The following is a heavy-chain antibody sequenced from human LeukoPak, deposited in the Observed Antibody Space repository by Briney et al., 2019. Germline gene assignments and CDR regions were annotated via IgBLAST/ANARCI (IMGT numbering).Heavy chain of an antibody. V-gene: IGHV1-18*01. CDR2: ISVYNGNT. D-gene: IGHD3-22*01. J-gene: IGHJ3*02. CDR3: ARDTPAVYDSSGYRDAFDI. Sequence: ASVKVSCKASGYTFTSCGISWVRQAPGRGREWMGWISVYNGNTIYAQKRQGRVTMTTDTSTSTAYMELRSLRSDDTDVYYCARDTPAVYDSSGYRDAFDIWGQGTMVTVSS. CDR1: GYTFTSCG.